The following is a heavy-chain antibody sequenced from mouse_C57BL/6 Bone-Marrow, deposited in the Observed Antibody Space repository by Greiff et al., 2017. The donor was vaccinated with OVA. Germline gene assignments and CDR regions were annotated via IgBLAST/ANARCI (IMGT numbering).Heavy chain of an antibody. CDR3: ARSEEHAMDY. V-gene: IGHV1-80*01. CDR2: IYPGDGDT. Sequence: QVHVKQSGAELVKPGASVKISCKASGYAFSSYWMNWVKQRPGKGLEWIGQIYPGDGDTNYNGKFKGKATLTADKSSSTAYMQLSSLTSEDSAVYVGARSEEHAMDYWGQGTSVTVSS. J-gene: IGHJ4*01. CDR1: GYAFSSYW.